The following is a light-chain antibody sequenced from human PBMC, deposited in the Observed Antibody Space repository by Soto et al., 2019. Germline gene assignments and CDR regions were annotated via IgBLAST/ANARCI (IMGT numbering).Light chain of an antibody. Sequence: QSVLTPPPSVSGAPGQWVTVSCTGRSSNIGAGYDVHWYQQLPGTAPKLLIYGNSNRPSGVPDRFSGSKSGTSASLAITGLQAEDEADYYCQSYDSSLSGSIVGGGTKVTVL. CDR1: SSNIGAGYD. J-gene: IGLJ2*01. CDR2: GNS. CDR3: QSYDSSLSGSI. V-gene: IGLV1-40*01.